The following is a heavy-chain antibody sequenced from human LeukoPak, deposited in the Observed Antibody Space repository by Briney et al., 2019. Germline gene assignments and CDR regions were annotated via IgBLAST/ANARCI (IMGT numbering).Heavy chain of an antibody. Sequence: GGSLRLSCAASGFTVSNNYMSWVRQAPGKGLEWVAVISYDGDNKYFADSVKGRFTISRDNSKNTLYLQMNSLRAEDTAVYYCAKDRLLLARGVIDAFDIWGQGTMVTVSS. CDR3: AKDRLLLARGVIDAFDI. D-gene: IGHD3-10*01. V-gene: IGHV3-30*18. CDR2: ISYDGDNK. CDR1: GFTVSNNY. J-gene: IGHJ3*02.